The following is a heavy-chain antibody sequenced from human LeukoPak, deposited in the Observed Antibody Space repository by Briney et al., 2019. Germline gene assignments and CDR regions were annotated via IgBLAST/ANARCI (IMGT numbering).Heavy chain of an antibody. V-gene: IGHV4-34*01. Sequence: SETLSLTCAVYGGSFSGYYWSWIRQPPGKGLEWIGEINHSGSTNYNPSLKSRVTISVDTSKNQFSLKLSSVTAADTAVYYCARARIMVTFGGVIVIGPSDYWGQGTLVTVSS. D-gene: IGHD3-16*02. CDR2: INHSGST. J-gene: IGHJ4*02. CDR1: GGSFSGYY. CDR3: ARARIMVTFGGVIVIGPSDY.